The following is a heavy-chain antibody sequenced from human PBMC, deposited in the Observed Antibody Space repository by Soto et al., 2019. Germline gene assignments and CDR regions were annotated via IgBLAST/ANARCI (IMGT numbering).Heavy chain of an antibody. CDR2: ISAYNGNT. CDR3: SRGDCSSTSCYVEVVWFDP. Sequence: ASVKVSCKASGYTFTSYGISWVRQAPGQGLEWMGWISAYNGNTNYAQKLRGRVTMTTDTSTSTAYMELRSLRSDDTAVYYCSRGDCSSTSCYVEVVWFDPWGQGTLVTVSS. V-gene: IGHV1-18*01. J-gene: IGHJ5*02. CDR1: GYTFTSYG. D-gene: IGHD2-2*01.